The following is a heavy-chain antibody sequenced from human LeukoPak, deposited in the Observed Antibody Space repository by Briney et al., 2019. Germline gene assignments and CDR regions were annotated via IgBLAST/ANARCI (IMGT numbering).Heavy chain of an antibody. CDR1: GGSISSSSYY. Sequence: KPSETLSLTCTVSGGSISSSSYYWGWIRQPPGKGLEWIGSIYYSGSTYYNPSLKSRVTISVDTSKNQFSLKLSSVTAADTAVFYCARDIGSRIWGKGTTVIVSS. J-gene: IGHJ6*03. CDR2: IYYSGST. V-gene: IGHV4-39*07. D-gene: IGHD1-26*01. CDR3: ARDIGSRI.